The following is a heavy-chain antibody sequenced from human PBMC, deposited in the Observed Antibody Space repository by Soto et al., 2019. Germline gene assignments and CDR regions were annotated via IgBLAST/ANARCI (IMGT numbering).Heavy chain of an antibody. CDR2: IYHSGST. CDR3: ARASYPYYFDY. V-gene: IGHV4-30-2*01. J-gene: IGHJ4*02. Sequence: NPSETLSLTCAVSGGSISSGGYSWSWIRQPPGKGLEWIGYIYHSGSTYYNPSLKSRVTISVDRSKNQFSLKLSSVTAADTAVYYCARASYPYYFDYWGQGTLVTVSS. CDR1: GGSISSGGYS.